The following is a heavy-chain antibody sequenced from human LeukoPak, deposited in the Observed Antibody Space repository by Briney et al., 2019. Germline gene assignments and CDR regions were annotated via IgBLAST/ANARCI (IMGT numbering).Heavy chain of an antibody. CDR3: AKDDSSGSYFDY. V-gene: IGHV3-7*03. J-gene: IGHJ4*02. Sequence: GGSLRLSCAASGFIVNTNYMSWVRQAPGKGLECVADIKQDGSEKYYVDSVKGRFTISRDNSKNTLYLQMSSLRAVDTAVYYCAKDDSSGSYFDYWGQGTLVTVSS. D-gene: IGHD3-22*01. CDR1: GFIVNTNY. CDR2: IKQDGSEK.